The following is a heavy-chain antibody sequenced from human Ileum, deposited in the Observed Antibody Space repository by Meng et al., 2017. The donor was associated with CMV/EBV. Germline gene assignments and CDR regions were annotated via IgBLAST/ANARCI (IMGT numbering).Heavy chain of an antibody. CDR2: IKQDGSEK. Sequence: GGSLRLSCAASGFTFSSYWMSWVRQAPGKGLEWVANIKQDGSEKYYVDSVKGRFTISRDNAKNSLYLQMNSLRAEDTAVYYCARVRCSSTSCYRFDYWGQGPLVTVXS. J-gene: IGHJ4*02. V-gene: IGHV3-7*01. CDR3: ARVRCSSTSCYRFDY. D-gene: IGHD2-2*01. CDR1: GFTFSSYW.